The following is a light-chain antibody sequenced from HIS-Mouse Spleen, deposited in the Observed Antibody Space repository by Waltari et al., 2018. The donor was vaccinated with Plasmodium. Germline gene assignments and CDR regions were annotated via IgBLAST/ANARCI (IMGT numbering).Light chain of an antibody. CDR3: CSYAGSYTLV. Sequence: QSALTQPRSVSGSPGQSVTISCTGTSSDVGGYNYVSWYQQHPGKAPKLMIYDVSKRPVGGPDRFSGSKSGNTASLTISVLQAEDEADYYCCSYAGSYTLVFGGGTKLTVL. V-gene: IGLV2-11*01. J-gene: IGLJ2*01. CDR2: DVS. CDR1: SSDVGGYNY.